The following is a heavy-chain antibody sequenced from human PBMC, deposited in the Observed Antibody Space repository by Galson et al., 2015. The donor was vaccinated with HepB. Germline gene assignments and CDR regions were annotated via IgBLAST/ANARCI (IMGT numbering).Heavy chain of an antibody. CDR3: ARAYTLIWFGELSLGY. J-gene: IGHJ4*02. V-gene: IGHV3-48*02. Sequence: SLRLSCAASGFTFSSYSMNWVRQAPGKGLGWVSYISSSSSTIYYADSVKGRFTISRDNAKNSLYLQMNSLRDEDTAVYYCARAYTLIWFGELSLGYWGQGTLVTVSS. CDR1: GFTFSSYS. CDR2: ISSSSSTI. D-gene: IGHD3-10*01.